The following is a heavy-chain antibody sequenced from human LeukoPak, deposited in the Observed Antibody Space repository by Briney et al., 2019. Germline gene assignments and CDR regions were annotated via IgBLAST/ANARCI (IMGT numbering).Heavy chain of an antibody. CDR2: MNPNSGNT. V-gene: IGHV1-8*01. CDR1: GYTFTSYD. J-gene: IGHJ4*02. D-gene: IGHD6-13*01. Sequence: ASVKVSCKASGYTFTSYDINWVRQATGQGLEWMGWMNPNSGNTGYAQKFQGRVAMTRNTSISTAYMELSSLRSEDTAVYYCARGTVCGSGGKCSGSWYYDYWGQGTLVTVSS. CDR3: ARGTVCGSGGKCSGSWYYDY.